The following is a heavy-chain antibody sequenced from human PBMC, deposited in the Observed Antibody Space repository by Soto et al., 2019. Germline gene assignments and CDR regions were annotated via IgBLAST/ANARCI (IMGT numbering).Heavy chain of an antibody. CDR2: ISYDGSNK. Sequence: GESLKISCAASGFTFSSYAMHWVRQAPGKGLEWVAVISYDGSNKYYADSVKGRFTISRDNSKNTLYLQMNSLRAEDTAVYYCARDLWEPGAFDIWGQGTMVTVSS. V-gene: IGHV3-30*04. D-gene: IGHD1-26*01. J-gene: IGHJ3*02. CDR3: ARDLWEPGAFDI. CDR1: GFTFSSYA.